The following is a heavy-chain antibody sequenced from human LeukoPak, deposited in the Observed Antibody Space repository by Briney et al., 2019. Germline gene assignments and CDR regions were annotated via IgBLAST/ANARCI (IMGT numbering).Heavy chain of an antibody. CDR2: ISPSGGST. CDR1: GYTFTSNY. J-gene: IGHJ4*02. V-gene: IGHV1-46*01. CDR3: AGGSRPVYNLLTGKRYFDY. Sequence: ASVKVSWKAFGYTFTSNYMHWVRQAPGQGPEWMGVISPSGGSTTYAQKFQGRVTLTRDMSTSTDYLELSSLRSEDTAVYYCAGGSRPVYNLLTGKRYFDYWGQGTLLTVSS. D-gene: IGHD3-9*01.